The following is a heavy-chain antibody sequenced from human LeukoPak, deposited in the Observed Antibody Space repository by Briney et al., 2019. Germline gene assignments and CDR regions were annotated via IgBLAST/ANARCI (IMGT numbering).Heavy chain of an antibody. CDR1: GLTFSDHY. D-gene: IGHD6-13*01. J-gene: IGHJ4*02. CDR3: ARGYSSSWNFDY. Sequence: GGSLRLSCAASGLTFSDHYMDWVRRAPGKGLEWVGRTRNKVNSYTTEYAASVKGRFTISRDDSKNSLFLQMNSLRAEDTAVYYCARGYSSSWNFDYWGQGTLVTVSS. V-gene: IGHV3-72*01. CDR2: TRNKVNSYTT.